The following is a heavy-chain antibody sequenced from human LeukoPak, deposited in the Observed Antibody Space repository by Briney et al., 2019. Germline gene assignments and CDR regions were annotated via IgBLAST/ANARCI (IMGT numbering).Heavy chain of an antibody. Sequence: GGSLRLSCAASGFTFSSYSMNWVRQAPGKGLEWVSSISSSSSYIYYADSVKGRFTISRDNAKNSLYLQMNSLRAEDTAVYYCARDPREDYYDSTGSHWGQGTLVTVSS. V-gene: IGHV3-21*01. CDR3: ARDPREDYYDSTGSH. D-gene: IGHD3-22*01. CDR1: GFTFSSYS. CDR2: ISSSSSYI. J-gene: IGHJ4*02.